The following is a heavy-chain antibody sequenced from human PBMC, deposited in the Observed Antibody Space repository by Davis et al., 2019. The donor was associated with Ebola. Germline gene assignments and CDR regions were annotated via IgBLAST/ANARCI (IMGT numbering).Heavy chain of an antibody. CDR2: IYYSGST. CDR3: ARGGYDFWSAPPFDY. CDR1: GGSVSSSSYY. D-gene: IGHD3-3*01. V-gene: IGHV4-39*07. Sequence: PSETLSLTCTVSGGSVSSSSYYWGWIRQPPGKGLEWIGSIYYSGSTNYNPSLKSRVTISVDTSKNQFSLKLSSVTAADTAVYYCARGGYDFWSAPPFDYWGQGTLVTVSS. J-gene: IGHJ4*02.